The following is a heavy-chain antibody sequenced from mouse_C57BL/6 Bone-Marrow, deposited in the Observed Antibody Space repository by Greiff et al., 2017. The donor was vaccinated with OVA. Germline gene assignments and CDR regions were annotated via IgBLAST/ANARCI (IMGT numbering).Heavy chain of an antibody. J-gene: IGHJ2*01. CDR1: GYTFTDYY. CDR3: ARDELITTVVSHFDY. V-gene: IGHV1-75*01. CDR2: IFPGSGST. Sequence: QVQLQQSGPELVKPGASVKISCKASGYTFTDYYINWVKQRPGQGLEWIGWIFPGSGSTYYNEKFKGKATLTVDKSSSTAYMLLSSLTSEDSAVYFCARDELITTVVSHFDYWGQGTTLTVSS. D-gene: IGHD1-1*01.